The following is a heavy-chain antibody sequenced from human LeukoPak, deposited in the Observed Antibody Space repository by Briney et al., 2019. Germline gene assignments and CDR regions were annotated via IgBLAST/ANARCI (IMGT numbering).Heavy chain of an antibody. J-gene: IGHJ4*02. V-gene: IGHV4-39*01. CDR3: ARMTTVITRIY. Sequence: PSETLSLTCTVSGGSISSSSYFWGWIRQPPGKGMEWIGNIYYSGTTYYNPSLKSRITMSIDTSKNQFSLRVSPVTAADTAVYYCARMTTVITRIYWGQGTLVTVSS. CDR2: IYYSGTT. CDR1: GGSISSSSYF. D-gene: IGHD4-11*01.